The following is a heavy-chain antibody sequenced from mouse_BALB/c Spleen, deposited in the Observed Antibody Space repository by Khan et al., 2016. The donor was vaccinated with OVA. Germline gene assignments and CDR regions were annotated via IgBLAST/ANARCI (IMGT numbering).Heavy chain of an antibody. J-gene: IGHJ4*01. CDR2: INTETGEP. Sequence: QIQLVQSGPELKKPGETVKISCKASGYTFTDYSMHWVKQAPGKGLKWMGWINTETGEPTYADDFEGRFAFSLETSASTAYLQINNLKNEDTATYFCARDLLDAMDYWGQGTSVTVSS. CDR3: ARDLLDAMDY. D-gene: IGHD2-1*01. CDR1: GYTFTDYS. V-gene: IGHV9-2-1*01.